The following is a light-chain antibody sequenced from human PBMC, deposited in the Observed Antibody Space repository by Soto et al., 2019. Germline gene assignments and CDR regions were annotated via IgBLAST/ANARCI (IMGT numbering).Light chain of an antibody. CDR1: SSDVGGYNY. CDR3: CSYTSSGTYV. J-gene: IGLJ1*01. Sequence: QAALTQPASGSGSPGQSIAISCTGTSSDVGGYNYVSWYQQHPGKAPKLIIYGVTNRPSGVSDRFSGSKSGNTASLTISGLQAEDETDYYCCSYTSSGTYVFGTGTKVTVL. V-gene: IGLV2-14*03. CDR2: GVT.